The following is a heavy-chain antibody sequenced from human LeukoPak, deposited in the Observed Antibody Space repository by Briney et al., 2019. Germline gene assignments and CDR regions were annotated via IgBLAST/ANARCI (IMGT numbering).Heavy chain of an antibody. J-gene: IGHJ4*02. CDR3: ARDPRYYYDS. Sequence: TGGSLRLSCAASGFTFSSYSMNWVRQAPGKGLEWVSSISSSSSYIYYADSLKGRLTISRDNAKNSLYLQMNSLRAEDTAVYYCARDPRYYYDSWGQGTLVTVSS. CDR1: GFTFSSYS. V-gene: IGHV3-21*01. D-gene: IGHD3-22*01. CDR2: ISSSSSYI.